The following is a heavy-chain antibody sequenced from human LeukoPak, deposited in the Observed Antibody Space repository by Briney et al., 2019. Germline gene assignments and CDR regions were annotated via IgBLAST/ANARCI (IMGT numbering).Heavy chain of an antibody. CDR2: IYYSGST. CDR1: GGSISSSSYY. J-gene: IGHJ4*02. Sequence: SETLSLTCTVSGGSISSSSYYWGWIRQPPGKGLEWIGSIYYSGSTYYNPSLKSRVTISVDTSKNQFSLKLSSVTAADTAVYYCARDWEYYYDSSGRYYFDYWGQGTLVTVSS. CDR3: ARDWEYYYDSSGRYYFDY. D-gene: IGHD3-22*01. V-gene: IGHV4-39*07.